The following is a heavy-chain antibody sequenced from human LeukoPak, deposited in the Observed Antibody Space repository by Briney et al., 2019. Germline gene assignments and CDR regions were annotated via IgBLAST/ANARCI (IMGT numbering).Heavy chain of an antibody. D-gene: IGHD3-10*01. J-gene: IGHJ4*02. V-gene: IGHV3-15*01. CDR2: IKSRTDGGTT. CDR3: TKTLYYGSGSPFDY. Sequence: GGSLRLSCAASGFTFSYAWMNWVRQAPGKGLEWVGRIKSRTDGGTTDYPAPVKGRFTISRDDSKNTLYLQMNSLKTEDTAVYYCTKTLYYGSGSPFDYWGQGTLVTVSS. CDR1: GFTFSYAW.